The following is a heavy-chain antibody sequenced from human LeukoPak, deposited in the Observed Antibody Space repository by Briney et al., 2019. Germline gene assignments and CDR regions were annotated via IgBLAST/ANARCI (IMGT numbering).Heavy chain of an antibody. V-gene: IGHV1-2*02. CDR1: GYTFTGYY. J-gene: IGHJ5*02. Sequence: ASVKVSCKASGYTFTGYYMHWVRQAPGQGLEWMGWINPNSGGTNYAQKFQGRVTMTRDTSISTAYMELSRLRSDDTAVYYCARLTGSYYPRWFDPWGQGTLVTVSS. CDR2: INPNSGGT. D-gene: IGHD1-26*01. CDR3: ARLTGSYYPRWFDP.